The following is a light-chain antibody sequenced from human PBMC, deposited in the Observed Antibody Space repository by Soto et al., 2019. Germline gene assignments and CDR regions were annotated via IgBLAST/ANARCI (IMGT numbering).Light chain of an antibody. Sequence: ELVLTQSPGTLSLSPAERATLSSRARQRVSSSYLPWYQQKPGQAPRLLIYCASRRATGIPDRFSGSGSGTDFTTTISILEPEDVAVYHCQQYGSSRLYTFGQGTKVDIK. CDR1: QRVSSSY. CDR3: QQYGSSRLYT. CDR2: CAS. V-gene: IGKV3-20*01. J-gene: IGKJ2*01.